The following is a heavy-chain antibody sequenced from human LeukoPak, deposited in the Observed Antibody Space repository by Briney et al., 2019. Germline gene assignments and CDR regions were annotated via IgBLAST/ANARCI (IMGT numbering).Heavy chain of an antibody. D-gene: IGHD6-19*01. CDR1: GGSISSYY. CDR3: ARKQWVPYYFDY. CDR2: IYYSGTT. Sequence: SETLSLTCTVSGGSISSYYWSWIRQPPGKGLQWIGYIYYSGTTDYNPSLKSRVTISVDTSKNQFSLKLTSVTAADTAVYYCARKQWVPYYFDYWGQGTLVTVSS. J-gene: IGHJ4*02. V-gene: IGHV4-59*01.